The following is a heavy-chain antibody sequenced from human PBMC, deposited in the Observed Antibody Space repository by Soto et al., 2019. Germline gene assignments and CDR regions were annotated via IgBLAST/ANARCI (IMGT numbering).Heavy chain of an antibody. CDR1: GFTFSRYG. Sequence: QVQLVESGGGVVQPGRSLRLSCAASGFTFSRYGMHWVRQAPGKGLEWVAVIWYDGSNKYYEDFVKGRFTISRDNSKNTLYLQMNSLRAEDTAVYYWARDPTETNHYYDDVDVWGKGTAVTVSS. V-gene: IGHV3-33*01. J-gene: IGHJ6*03. CDR3: ARDPTETNHYYDDVDV. D-gene: IGHD1-7*01. CDR2: IWYDGSNK.